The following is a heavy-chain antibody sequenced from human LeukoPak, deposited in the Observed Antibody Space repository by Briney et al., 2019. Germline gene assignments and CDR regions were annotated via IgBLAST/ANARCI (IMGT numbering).Heavy chain of an antibody. CDR3: AREYSGSYSVFNYYYGMDV. J-gene: IGHJ6*02. Sequence: ASVKVSCKASGYTFTSYGISWVRQAPGQGLEWMGWISAYNGNTNYAQKLQGRVTMTTDTSTSTAYMELRSLRSDDTAVYYCAREYSGSYSVFNYYYGMDVWGQGTTVTVSS. D-gene: IGHD1-26*01. CDR2: ISAYNGNT. CDR1: GYTFTSYG. V-gene: IGHV1-18*01.